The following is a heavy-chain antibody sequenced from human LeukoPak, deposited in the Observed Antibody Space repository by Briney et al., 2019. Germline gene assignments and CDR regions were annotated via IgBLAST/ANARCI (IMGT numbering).Heavy chain of an antibody. CDR3: TRGPIHLWLYYGMDY. D-gene: IGHD5-18*01. CDR1: EFTFGDHA. CDR2: IRSKAYGGTT. Sequence: GGSLRLSCTASEFTFGDHAMSWVRQAPGKGLEWVGFIRSKAYGGTTEYAASVKGRFTIARDDSKSIAYLQMNSLKIEDTAVYYCTRGPIHLWLYYGMDYWGQGTLVTVSS. V-gene: IGHV3-49*04. J-gene: IGHJ4*02.